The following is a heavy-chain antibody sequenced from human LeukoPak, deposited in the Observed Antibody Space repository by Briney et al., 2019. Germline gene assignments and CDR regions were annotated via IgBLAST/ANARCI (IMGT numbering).Heavy chain of an antibody. CDR3: EGSQVATMGY. CDR1: GFTFSSYE. J-gene: IGHJ4*02. CDR2: ISSSGSTI. V-gene: IGHV3-48*03. D-gene: IGHD5-12*01. Sequence: HPGGSLRLSCAASGFTFSSYEMNWVRQAPGKGLEWVSYISSSGSTIYYADSVKGRFTISRDNAKNSLYLQMNSLRAEDTAVYYCEGSQVATMGYWGQGTLVTVSS.